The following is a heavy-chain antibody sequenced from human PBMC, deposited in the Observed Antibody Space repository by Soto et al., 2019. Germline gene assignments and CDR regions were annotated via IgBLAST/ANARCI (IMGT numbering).Heavy chain of an antibody. CDR2: IAAASDT. D-gene: IGHD6-19*01. CDR3: ARGVLVAGDYYHGMDI. V-gene: IGHV3-13*01. J-gene: IGHJ6*02. CDR1: GFTFSNYA. Sequence: XGSLRLSCAAAGFTFSNYAMHWVRQAPGEGLEWVSGIAAASDTYYPVSVQGRFTVSRDNAKKSLYLQRNSLRSGDTAVYYCARGVLVAGDYYHGMDIWGQETTVT.